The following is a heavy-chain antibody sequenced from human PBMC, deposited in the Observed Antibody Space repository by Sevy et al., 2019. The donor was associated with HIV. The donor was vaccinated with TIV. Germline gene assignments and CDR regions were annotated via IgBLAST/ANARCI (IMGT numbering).Heavy chain of an antibody. D-gene: IGHD4-17*01. Sequence: GGSLRLSCADSRFTFSSYDMSWVRQAPGKGLEWVSAISGSGGSTYYADSVKGRFTISRDNSKNTLYLQMNSLRAEDTAVYYCATHMTTVTTREYNYWGQGTLVTVSS. CDR1: RFTFSSYD. CDR3: ATHMTTVTTREYNY. V-gene: IGHV3-23*01. J-gene: IGHJ4*02. CDR2: ISGSGGST.